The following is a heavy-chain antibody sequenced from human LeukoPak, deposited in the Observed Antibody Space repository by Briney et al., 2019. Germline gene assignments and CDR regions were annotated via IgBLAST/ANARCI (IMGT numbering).Heavy chain of an antibody. J-gene: IGHJ4*02. CDR2: TYYRSKWYN. D-gene: IGHD2-15*01. CDR1: GDSVSTNSAA. V-gene: IGHV6-1*01. Sequence: SQTLSLTCAISGDSVSTNSAAWNWIRQSPSRGLEWLGRTYYRSKWYNDYAVSVKSRMAINPDTSKNQFSLQLNSVTPEDTAVYYCARDMGVFSKWSKYDSWGQGTLVTVSS. CDR3: ARDMGVFSKWSKYDS.